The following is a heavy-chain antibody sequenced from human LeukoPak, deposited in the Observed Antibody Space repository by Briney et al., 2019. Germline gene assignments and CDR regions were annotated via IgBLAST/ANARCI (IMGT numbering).Heavy chain of an antibody. Sequence: SETLSLTCTVSGGSISSYYWSWIRQPPGKGLEWIGYIYYSGSTNYNPSLKSRVTISVDTSKNQFSLKRSSVTAADTAVYYCARQYSSSNYYYYYGMDVWGQGTTVTVSS. J-gene: IGHJ6*02. D-gene: IGHD6-6*01. V-gene: IGHV4-59*01. CDR1: GGSISSYY. CDR2: IYYSGST. CDR3: ARQYSSSNYYYYYGMDV.